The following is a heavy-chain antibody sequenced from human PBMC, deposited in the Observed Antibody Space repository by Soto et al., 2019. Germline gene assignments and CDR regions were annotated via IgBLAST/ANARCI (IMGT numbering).Heavy chain of an antibody. J-gene: IGHJ6*02. V-gene: IGHV1-46*03. CDR3: TRHDSNYDFWSGSPPRYGMDV. Sequence: GASVKVSCKASGYTFTSYYMHWVRQAPGQGLEWMGIINPSGGSTSYAQKFQGRVTMTRDTSTSTVYTAYLQMNSLKTEDTAVYYCTRHDSNYDFWSGSPPRYGMDVWGQGTTVTVSS. CDR1: GYTFTSYY. CDR2: INPSGGST. D-gene: IGHD3-3*01.